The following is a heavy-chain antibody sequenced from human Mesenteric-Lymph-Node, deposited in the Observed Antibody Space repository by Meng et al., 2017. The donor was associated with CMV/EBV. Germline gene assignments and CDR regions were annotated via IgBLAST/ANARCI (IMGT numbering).Heavy chain of an antibody. D-gene: IGHD3-3*01. V-gene: IGHV3-7*01. J-gene: IGHJ4*02. Sequence: GESLKISCAASGFTFSSYWMSWVRQAPGKGLEWVANIKQDGSEKYYVDSVKGRFTISRDNSKNTLYLQMNSLKAEDTAVYFCTRGSITIFDWGQGTLVTVSS. CDR3: TRGSITIFD. CDR2: IKQDGSEK. CDR1: GFTFSSYW.